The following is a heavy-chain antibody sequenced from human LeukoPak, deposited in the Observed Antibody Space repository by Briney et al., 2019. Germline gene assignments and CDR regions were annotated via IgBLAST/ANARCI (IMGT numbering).Heavy chain of an antibody. CDR3: AGGGGYYDSSGYYFPDAFDI. D-gene: IGHD3-22*01. CDR2: INPSGGST. J-gene: IGHJ3*02. CDR1: GYTFTSYY. V-gene: IGHV1-46*01. Sequence: GASVKVSCKASGYTFTSYYMHWVRQAPGQGLEWMGIINPSGGSTSYAQKFQGRVTMTRDTSTSTVYMELSSLRSEDTAVYYCAGGGGYYDSSGYYFPDAFDIWGQGTMVTVS.